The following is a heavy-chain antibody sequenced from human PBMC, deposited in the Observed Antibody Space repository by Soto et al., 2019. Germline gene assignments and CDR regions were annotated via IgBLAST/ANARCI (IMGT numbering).Heavy chain of an antibody. D-gene: IGHD5-18*01. J-gene: IGHJ6*03. CDR2: MNPNSGKA. V-gene: IGHV1-8*02. CDR3: ARAIDRAVDTAMVPNYYYYYMDV. CDR1: GGTFSSYA. Sequence: ASVKVSCKASGGTFSSYAISWVRQAPGQGLEWMGGMNPNSGKAGYAQKFQGRVTMTRNTSISTACMELSSLRSEDTAVYYCARAIDRAVDTAMVPNYYYYYMDVWGKGTTVTVSS.